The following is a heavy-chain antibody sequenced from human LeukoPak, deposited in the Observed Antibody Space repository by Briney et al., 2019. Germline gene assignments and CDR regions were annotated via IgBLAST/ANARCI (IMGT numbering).Heavy chain of an antibody. V-gene: IGHV3-11*04. CDR1: GFTFSVYY. CDR2: ISSSGGTI. CDR3: AGYSSGWFGAFHI. D-gene: IGHD6-19*01. J-gene: IGHJ3*02. Sequence: GGSLRLSCAASGFTFSVYYMKWIRQAPGKGLEWISYISSSGGTIYYADSVKGRFTISRDNAKNSLYLQMNSLRAEDTAVYYCAGYSSGWFGAFHIWGQGTMVTVSS.